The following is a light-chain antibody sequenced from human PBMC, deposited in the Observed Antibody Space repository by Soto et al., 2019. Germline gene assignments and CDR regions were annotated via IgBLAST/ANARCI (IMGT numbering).Light chain of an antibody. CDR1: QSISSY. CDR3: QQRYSTPPHT. Sequence: DIQMNPSPSSLSASVGDRVTITCRASQSISSYLNWYQQKPGKAPKLLIYAASSLQSGVPSRFSGSGSGTDFTLTISSLQPEDFATYCCQQRYSTPPHTFGPGTKVDIK. V-gene: IGKV1-39*01. J-gene: IGKJ3*01. CDR2: AAS.